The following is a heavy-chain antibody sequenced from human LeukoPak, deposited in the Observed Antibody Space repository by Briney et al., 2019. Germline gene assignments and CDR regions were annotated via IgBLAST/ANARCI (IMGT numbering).Heavy chain of an antibody. D-gene: IGHD6-19*01. CDR3: ARHGEQWLVVAPYFDY. CDR2: IYPGDSDT. V-gene: IGHV5-51*01. Sequence: GESLKISCKGSGYSFTSYWIGWVRQMPGKGLEWMGNIYPGDSDTRYSPSFQGQVTISADKSISTAYLQWSSLKASDTAMYYCARHGEQWLVVAPYFDYWGQGTLVTVSS. CDR1: GYSFTSYW. J-gene: IGHJ4*02.